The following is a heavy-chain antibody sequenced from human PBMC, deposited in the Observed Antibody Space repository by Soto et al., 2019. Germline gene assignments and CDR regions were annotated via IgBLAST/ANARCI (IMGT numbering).Heavy chain of an antibody. D-gene: IGHD3-3*01. V-gene: IGHV1-69*01. CDR2: FIPVYRTL. Sequence: QVLLVQSGAAVKKPGSSVKISCKASGGSFGNSAINWVRQTPGQGLEWLGGFIPVYRTLNYAQKFQGRVTITADESTGTAYMTLSSLASNATAVYYCATGVIWIGYFTVDSWGQGTRVTVSS. CDR1: GGSFGNSA. J-gene: IGHJ4*02. CDR3: ATGVIWIGYFTVDS.